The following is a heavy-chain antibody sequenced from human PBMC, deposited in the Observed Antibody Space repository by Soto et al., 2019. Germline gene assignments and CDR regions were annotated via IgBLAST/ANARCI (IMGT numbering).Heavy chain of an antibody. Sequence: SETLSLTCAVYGGSFSGYYWSWIRQPPGKGLEWIGEINHSGSTNYNPSLKSRVTISVDTSKNQFSLKLSSVTAADTAVYYCARARRHVLRFLEWSPNWFDPWGQGTLVTVSS. CDR2: INHSGST. J-gene: IGHJ5*02. V-gene: IGHV4-34*01. CDR3: ARARRHVLRFLEWSPNWFDP. D-gene: IGHD3-3*01. CDR1: GGSFSGYY.